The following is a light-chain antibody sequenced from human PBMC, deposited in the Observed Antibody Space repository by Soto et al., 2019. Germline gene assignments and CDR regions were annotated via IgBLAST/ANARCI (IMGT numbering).Light chain of an antibody. Sequence: EIVLTQSPGTLSLFPGDRATLSCRASQRLFNNYLAWYQQKPGQAPRLLIYDASSRAAGVPDRVTGGGSGQDFTLTISGLEPEDFALYFCQQYERPPFAFGQGTKLEIK. CDR1: QRLFNNY. V-gene: IGKV3-20*01. CDR3: QQYERPPFA. J-gene: IGKJ2*01. CDR2: DAS.